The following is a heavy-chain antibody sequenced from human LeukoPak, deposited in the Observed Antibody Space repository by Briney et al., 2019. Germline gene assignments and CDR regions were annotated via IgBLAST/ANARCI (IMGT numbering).Heavy chain of an antibody. CDR3: ARLDGSGSYYNFYYYGMDV. D-gene: IGHD3-10*01. V-gene: IGHV4-59*08. Sequence: SETLSLTCTVSGGSISSYYWSWIRQPPGKGLEWIGYIYYSGSTNYNPSLKSRVTISVDTSKNQFSLKLSSVTAADTAVYYCARLDGSGSYYNFYYYGMDVWGQGTTVTVSS. CDR1: GGSISSYY. J-gene: IGHJ6*02. CDR2: IYYSGST.